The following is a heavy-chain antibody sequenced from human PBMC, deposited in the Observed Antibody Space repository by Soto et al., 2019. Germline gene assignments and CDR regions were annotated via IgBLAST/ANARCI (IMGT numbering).Heavy chain of an antibody. Sequence: EVQLVESGGGLVQPGGSLRLSCAASGFTFSDHYMDWVRQAPGKGLEWVGRTRNKANSYTTEYAAYVKVRFTISRDDSMNSLYLEMNILITEDTVVYYCARVTGGWYDVSFAFSCQGTLVIVFS. CDR2: TRNKANSYTT. CDR3: ARVTGGWYDVSFAF. V-gene: IGHV3-72*01. J-gene: IGHJ4*02. CDR1: GFTFSDHY. D-gene: IGHD6-19*01.